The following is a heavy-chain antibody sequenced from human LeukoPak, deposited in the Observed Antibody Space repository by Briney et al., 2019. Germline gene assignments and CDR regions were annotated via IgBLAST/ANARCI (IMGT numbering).Heavy chain of an antibody. CDR2: ITPSDGST. V-gene: IGHV1-46*01. Sequence: ASVTVSCKASGYTFTNYHMHWVRQAPGQGLEWMGMITPSDGSTNYAQKFQGRVTMTRDMSTSTVYMVLSSLRSEDTAVYYCARVGGWYRYFFDYWGQGTLLTVSS. CDR1: GYTFTNYH. D-gene: IGHD6-19*01. CDR3: ARVGGWYRYFFDY. J-gene: IGHJ4*02.